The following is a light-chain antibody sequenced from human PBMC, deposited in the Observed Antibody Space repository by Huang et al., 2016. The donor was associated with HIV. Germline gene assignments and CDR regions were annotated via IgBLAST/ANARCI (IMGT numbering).Light chain of an antibody. CDR3: QQSYNTLLFT. CDR2: GAS. CDR1: QSIRKY. Sequence: DIQMTQSPSSLSSSVGVRVTITCRASQSIRKYLNWYQQKPGTAPKLLIYGASSLQSGIPSRFSGSGAGTDFTLTISSLQPEDFATYYCQQSYNTLLFTFGPGTKVDI. J-gene: IGKJ3*01. V-gene: IGKV1-39*01.